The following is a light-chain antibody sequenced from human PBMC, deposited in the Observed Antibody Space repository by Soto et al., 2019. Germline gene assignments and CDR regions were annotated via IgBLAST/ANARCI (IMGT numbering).Light chain of an antibody. J-gene: IGLJ3*02. CDR1: SSDVGGYNY. CDR3: SSHAGIINVV. CDR2: EVT. V-gene: IGLV2-8*01. Sequence: QSALTQPPSASGSPGQSVTISCTGTSSDVGGYNYVSWHQQHPGKAPKLIIYEVTKRPSGVPDRFSGSKSGNTASLTVSGLLAEDEADYYCSSHAGIINVVFGGGTKLTV.